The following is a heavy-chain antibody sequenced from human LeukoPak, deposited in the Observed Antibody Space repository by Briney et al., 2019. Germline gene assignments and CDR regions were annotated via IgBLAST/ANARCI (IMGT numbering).Heavy chain of an antibody. V-gene: IGHV4-39*01. CDR1: GGHISTNSYY. Sequence: AETLSLTCTVSGGHISTNSYYWGWVRQPPGKGLERIGSMYYSGTTYYNASIKSRATISVDTSKNQFSLKLSSLTAADTAVYYCAVTATPGHYFDYWGQGSLVTVSS. D-gene: IGHD2-15*01. J-gene: IGHJ4*02. CDR3: AVTATPGHYFDY. CDR2: MYYSGTT.